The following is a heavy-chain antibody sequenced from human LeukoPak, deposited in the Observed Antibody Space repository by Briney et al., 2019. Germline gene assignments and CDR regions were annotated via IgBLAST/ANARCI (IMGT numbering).Heavy chain of an antibody. CDR2: ISSSGTAI. J-gene: IGHJ4*02. CDR1: RFTFSGYE. D-gene: IGHD2-15*01. Sequence: PGGSLRLSCAASRFTFSGYEMNWVRQAPGKGLEWVSYISSSGTAIYYAASEKGRFTISRDNAKNSLSLQMSSLRAEDTAVYYCASGGDCSGGSCYFDYWGQGTLVTVSS. V-gene: IGHV3-48*03. CDR3: ASGGDCSGGSCYFDY.